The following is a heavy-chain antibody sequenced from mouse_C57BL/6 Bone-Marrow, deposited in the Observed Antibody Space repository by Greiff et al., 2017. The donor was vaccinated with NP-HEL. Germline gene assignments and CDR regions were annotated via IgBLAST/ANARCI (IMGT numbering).Heavy chain of an antibody. J-gene: IGHJ4*01. Sequence: QVQLQQSGAELVRPGTSVKVSCKASGYAFTNYLIEWVKQRPGQGLEWIGVINPGSGGTNYNEKFKGKATLTADKSSSTAYMQLTSLTSEDSAVYFCARCYYGNCEDYYAMDYWGQGTSVTVSS. CDR3: ARCYYGNCEDYYAMDY. D-gene: IGHD2-1*01. CDR2: INPGSGGT. V-gene: IGHV1-54*01. CDR1: GYAFTNYL.